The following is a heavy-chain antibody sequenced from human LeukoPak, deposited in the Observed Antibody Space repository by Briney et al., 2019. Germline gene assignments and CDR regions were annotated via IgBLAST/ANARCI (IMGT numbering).Heavy chain of an antibody. V-gene: IGHV4-39*07. CDR3: ASHHSSGWYFRWFDP. CDR2: IYYSGST. CDR1: SGSISSSSDY. J-gene: IGHJ5*02. Sequence: SETLSLTCTVSSGSISSSSDYWGWIRQPPGKGLEWIGSIYYSGSTYYNPSLKSRVTISVDTSKNQFSLKLSSVTAADTAVYYCASHHSSGWYFRWFDPWGQGTLVTVSS. D-gene: IGHD6-19*01.